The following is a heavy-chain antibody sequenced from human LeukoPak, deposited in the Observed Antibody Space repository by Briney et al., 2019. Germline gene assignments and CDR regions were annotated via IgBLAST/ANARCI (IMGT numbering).Heavy chain of an antibody. D-gene: IGHD3-10*01. V-gene: IGHV4-59*01. J-gene: IGHJ6*02. CDR2: SEST. CDR3: ARTSRHYYGSGKNLTPWPAGLDV. Sequence: TSETLSLTCTVSSGSFSDYYWTWIRQPPGKGLEWIGYSESTDYNPSLKSRVTISTDTSKRHFSLTLSSVTAADTAVYYCARTSRHYYGSGKNLTPWPAGLDVWGQGTTVTVS. CDR1: SGSFSDYY.